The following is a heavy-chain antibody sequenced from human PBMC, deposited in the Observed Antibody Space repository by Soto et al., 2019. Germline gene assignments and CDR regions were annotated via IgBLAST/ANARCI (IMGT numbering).Heavy chain of an antibody. J-gene: IGHJ4*02. CDR2: ISSNGGST. D-gene: IGHD1-26*01. Sequence: QPVWSIRLSCSASRFTFSSYAMHWVRQAPGKGLEYVSAISSNGGSTYYADSVKGRFTISRDNSKNTLYLQMSSLRAEDTAVYYCVSYSGSFGSSYFDYWGKGELVTVSS. CDR3: VSYSGSFGSSYFDY. CDR1: RFTFSSYA. V-gene: IGHV3-64D*06.